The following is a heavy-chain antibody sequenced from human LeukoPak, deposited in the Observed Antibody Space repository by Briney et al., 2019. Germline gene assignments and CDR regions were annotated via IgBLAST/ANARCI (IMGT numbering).Heavy chain of an antibody. CDR2: IYHSGST. CDR3: ARGRVGATPDY. D-gene: IGHD1-26*01. Sequence: SQTLSLTCAASGGSISSGGYSWSWIRQPPGKGLEWIGYIYHSGSTYYNPSLKSRVTISVDRSKNQFSLKLSSVTAADTAVYYCARGRVGATPDYWGQGTLVTVSS. V-gene: IGHV4-30-2*01. J-gene: IGHJ4*02. CDR1: GGSISSGGYS.